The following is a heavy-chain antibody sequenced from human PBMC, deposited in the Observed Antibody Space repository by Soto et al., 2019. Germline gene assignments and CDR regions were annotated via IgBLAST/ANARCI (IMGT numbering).Heavy chain of an antibody. CDR3: AKDTGVVVVAALFDY. J-gene: IGHJ4*02. CDR1: GFTFSSYA. CDR2: ISGSGGST. V-gene: IGHV3-23*01. D-gene: IGHD2-15*01. Sequence: EVQLLESGGGLVQPGGSLRLSCAASGFTFSSYAMSWVRQAPGKGLEWVSAISGSGGSTYYADSVKGRFTISRDNSKNTLYLQMNSLRAEDMAVYYCAKDTGVVVVAALFDYWGQGTLVTVSS.